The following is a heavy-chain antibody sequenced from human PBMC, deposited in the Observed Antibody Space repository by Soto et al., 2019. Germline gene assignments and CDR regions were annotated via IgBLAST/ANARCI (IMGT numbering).Heavy chain of an antibody. D-gene: IGHD2-2*01. Sequence: QVQLVASGGGVVPPGRSLNLSCVASGFAFGRHGMHWLRQVSGTGLEWVAVISHDGQNQYYRESVKGRLTSARDNSKNSLFLEVHTRRVEDTAVYYCARESADIVVAPVATSGMDVWGQGISVTFSS. CDR3: ARESADIVVAPVATSGMDV. CDR1: GFAFGRHG. J-gene: IGHJ6*02. CDR2: ISHDGQNQ. V-gene: IGHV3-30*03.